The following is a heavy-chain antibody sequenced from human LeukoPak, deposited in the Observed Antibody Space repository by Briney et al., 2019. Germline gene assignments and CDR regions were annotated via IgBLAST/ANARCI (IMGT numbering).Heavy chain of an antibody. V-gene: IGHV1-69*13. J-gene: IGHJ6*04. CDR2: IIPIFGTA. D-gene: IGHD2-15*01. Sequence: SVKVSCKASGGTFSSYAISWVRQAPGQGLEWMGGIIPIFGTANYAQKFQGRVTITVDESTSTAYMELSSLRSEDTAVYHCASVYCSGGSCYSYYYYGMDVWGKGTTVTVSS. CDR3: ASVYCSGGSCYSYYYYGMDV. CDR1: GGTFSSYA.